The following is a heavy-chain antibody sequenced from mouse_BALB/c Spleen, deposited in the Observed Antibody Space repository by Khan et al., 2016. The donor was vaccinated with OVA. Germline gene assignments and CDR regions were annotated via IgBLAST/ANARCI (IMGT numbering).Heavy chain of an antibody. Sequence: QIPLVQSGPELKKPGETVKISCKASGYTFTNYVMNWVKQSPGKGLKWMGWINTYTGEPTYADDFLGRFAFSLETSVSTAYLQINSLKYEDTATYFCTRFHGGYWGQGTTLTVSS. CDR2: INTYTGEP. CDR1: GYTFTNYV. J-gene: IGHJ2*01. CDR3: TRFHGGY. V-gene: IGHV9-3-1*01.